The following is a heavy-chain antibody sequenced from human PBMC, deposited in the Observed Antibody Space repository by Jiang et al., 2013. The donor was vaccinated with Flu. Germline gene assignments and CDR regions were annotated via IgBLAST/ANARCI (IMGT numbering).Heavy chain of an antibody. J-gene: IGHJ4*02. CDR2: IDWDDDK. V-gene: IGHV2-70*11. D-gene: IGHD3-10*01. Sequence: KPTQTLTLTCTFSGFSLSTSGMCVSWIRQPPGKALEWLARIDWDDDKYYSTSLKTRLTISKDTSKNQVVLTMTNMDPVDTATYYCARIPHYGSGSYYDYWGQGTLVTVSS. CDR3: ARIPHYGSGSYYDY. CDR1: GFSLSTSGMC.